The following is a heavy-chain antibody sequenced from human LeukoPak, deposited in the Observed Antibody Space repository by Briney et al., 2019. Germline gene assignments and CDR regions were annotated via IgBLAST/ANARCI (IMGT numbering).Heavy chain of an antibody. V-gene: IGHV3-30*02. CDR2: IRYDGSNK. CDR1: GFTFSSYG. D-gene: IGHD5-18*01. CDR3: AKSVVRRNSYGLTHFDY. J-gene: IGHJ4*02. Sequence: GGSLRLSCAASGFTFSSYGMHWVRQAPGKGLEWVAFIRYDGSNKYYADSVKGRFTISRDNSKNTLYLQMNSLRAEDTAVYYCAKSVVRRNSYGLTHFDYWGQGTLVTVSS.